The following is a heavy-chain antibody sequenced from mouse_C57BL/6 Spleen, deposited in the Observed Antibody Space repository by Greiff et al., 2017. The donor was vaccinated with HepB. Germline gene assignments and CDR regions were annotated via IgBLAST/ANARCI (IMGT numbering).Heavy chain of an antibody. J-gene: IGHJ2*01. CDR2: ISYDGSN. V-gene: IGHV3-6*01. CDR1: GYSITSGYY. CDR3: SRDSLYYYYFDY. Sequence: EVKLQESGPGLVKPSQSLSLTCSVTGYSITSGYYWNWIRQFPGNKLEWMGYISYDGSNNYNPSLKNRISITRDTSKNQFCLKLNSVTTEDTATYYCSRDSLYYYYFDYWGQGTTLTVSS. D-gene: IGHD1-1*01.